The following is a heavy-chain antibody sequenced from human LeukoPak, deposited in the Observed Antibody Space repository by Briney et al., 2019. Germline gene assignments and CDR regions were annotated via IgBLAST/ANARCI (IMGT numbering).Heavy chain of an antibody. CDR3: ARGPVPAAIYNWFDP. CDR1: GGSFSGYY. J-gene: IGHJ5*02. D-gene: IGHD2-2*01. Sequence: SETLSLTXAVYGGSFSGYYWSWIRQPPGKGLEWIGEINHSGSTNYNPSLKSRVTISVDTSKNQFSLKLSSVTAADTAVYYCARGPVPAAIYNWFDPWGQGTLVTVSS. CDR2: INHSGST. V-gene: IGHV4-34*01.